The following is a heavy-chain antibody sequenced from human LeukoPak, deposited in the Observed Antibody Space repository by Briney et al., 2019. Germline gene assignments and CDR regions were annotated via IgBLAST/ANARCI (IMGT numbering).Heavy chain of an antibody. CDR2: ISSSSSYI. V-gene: IGHV3-21*01. CDR3: AELGITMIGGV. J-gene: IGHJ6*04. Sequence: GGSLRLSCAASGFTFSSYSMNWVRQAPGKGLEWVSSISSSSSYIYYADSLKGRFTISRDNAKNSLYLQMNSLRAEDTAVYYCAELGITMIGGVWGKGTTVAISS. D-gene: IGHD3-10*02. CDR1: GFTFSSYS.